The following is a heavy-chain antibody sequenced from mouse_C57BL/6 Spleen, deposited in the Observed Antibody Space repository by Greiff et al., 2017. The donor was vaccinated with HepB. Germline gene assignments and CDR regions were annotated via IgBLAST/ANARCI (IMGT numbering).Heavy chain of an antibody. CDR2: IRNKANNHES. CDR1: GFTFSDAC. V-gene: IGHV6-6*01. J-gene: IGHJ1*03. Sequence: EVMLVESGGGLVQPGGSMKLSCAASGFTFSDACMDWVRQSPEKGLEWVAEIRNKANNHESYYAESVKGRFTISRDNTKSSVYLQMNRLGAEDSGVDYGTRRWYFDVWGTGTTVTVSS. CDR3: TRRWYFDV.